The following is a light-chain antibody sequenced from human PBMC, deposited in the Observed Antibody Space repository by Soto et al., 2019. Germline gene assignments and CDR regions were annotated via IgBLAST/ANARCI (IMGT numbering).Light chain of an antibody. CDR1: QSVLYSSNNKSY. CDR2: WAS. J-gene: IGKJ4*01. V-gene: IGKV4-1*01. CDR3: QQYYSNPLT. Sequence: DIVRTQSPDSLAVSLGGRATISCKSSQSVLYSSNNKSYLAWYQQKPGQPPNLLIYWASTRESGVPDRFSGSGSGTDFTLTISSLQAEDVAVYYCQQYYSNPLTFGGGTKVEIK.